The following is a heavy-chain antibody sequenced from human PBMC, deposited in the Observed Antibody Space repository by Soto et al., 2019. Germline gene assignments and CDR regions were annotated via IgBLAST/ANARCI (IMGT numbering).Heavy chain of an antibody. D-gene: IGHD3-10*01. CDR3: ARANGSGYYYGMDV. V-gene: IGHV4-34*01. Sequence: PSETLSLTCAVYGGSFSGYYWSWIRQPPGKGLEWIGEINHSGSTNYNPSLKSRVTISVDTSKNQFSLKLSSVTAADTAVYYCARANGSGYYYGMDVWGQGTTVTVPS. CDR1: GGSFSGYY. CDR2: INHSGST. J-gene: IGHJ6*02.